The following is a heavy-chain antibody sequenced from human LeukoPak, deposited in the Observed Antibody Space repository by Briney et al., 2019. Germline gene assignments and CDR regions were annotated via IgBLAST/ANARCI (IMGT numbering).Heavy chain of an antibody. D-gene: IGHD1-20*01. CDR2: FYARGNT. J-gene: IGHJ3*02. V-gene: IGHV4-4*07. CDR3: ARELITKADAFDI. CDR1: GGSISNYY. Sequence: SETLSLTCNVSGGSISNYYWNCIRQPAGKGLEWIGRFYARGNTNYNPSLKSRVTMSVDTSKNQLSLKLTSVTAADTAVYYCARELITKADAFDIWGQGTMVTVSS.